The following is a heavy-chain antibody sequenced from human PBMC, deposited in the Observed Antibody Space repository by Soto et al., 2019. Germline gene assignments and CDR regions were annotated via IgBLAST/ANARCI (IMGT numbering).Heavy chain of an antibody. CDR1: GFTFSSYW. J-gene: IGHJ4*02. D-gene: IGHD1-26*01. Sequence: EVQLVESGGGLVQPGGSLRLSCAASGFTFSSYWMHWVRQAPGKGLVWVSRINSDGSSTSYADSVKGRFTISRDNAENTLYLQMNSLRAEDTAVYYCARDGGGSYGFDYWGQGTLVTVSS. V-gene: IGHV3-74*01. CDR3: ARDGGGSYGFDY. CDR2: INSDGSST.